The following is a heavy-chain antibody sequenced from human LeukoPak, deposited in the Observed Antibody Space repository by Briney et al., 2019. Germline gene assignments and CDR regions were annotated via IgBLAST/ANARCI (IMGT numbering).Heavy chain of an antibody. CDR2: ISGGGGST. Sequence: GGSLRLSCAASGFIFSSYGMTWVRQSPGKGLECVSAISGGGGSTYYADSVKGRFTISRDNSKNTLYLQMNSLRAEDTAVYYCAKASTRITMFGVSSPFDIWGQGTMVTVSS. CDR1: GFIFSSYG. V-gene: IGHV3-23*01. J-gene: IGHJ3*02. CDR3: AKASTRITMFGVSSPFDI. D-gene: IGHD3-10*02.